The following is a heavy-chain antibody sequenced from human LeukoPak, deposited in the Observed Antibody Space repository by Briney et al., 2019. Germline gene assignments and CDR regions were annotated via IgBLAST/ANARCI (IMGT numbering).Heavy chain of an antibody. CDR1: GFTFSSYA. V-gene: IGHV3-23*01. J-gene: IGHJ3*02. D-gene: IGHD3-22*01. CDR3: AKDRRPYYYDSSGYYPYAFDI. Sequence: GGSLRLSCAASGFTFSSYAMSWVRQAPGRGLEWVSAISGSGGSTYYADSVKGRFTISRDNSKNTLYLQMNSLRAEDTAVYYCAKDRRPYYYDSSGYYPYAFDIWGQGTMVTVPS. CDR2: ISGSGGST.